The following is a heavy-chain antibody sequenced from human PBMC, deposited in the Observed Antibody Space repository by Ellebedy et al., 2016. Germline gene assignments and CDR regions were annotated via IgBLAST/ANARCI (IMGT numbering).Heavy chain of an antibody. V-gene: IGHV4-34*01. CDR3: ARGRGDYPFSFDY. CDR2: INHSGST. CDR1: GGSFSGYY. J-gene: IGHJ4*02. D-gene: IGHD4-17*01. Sequence: SETLSLXCAVYGGSFSGYYWSWIRQPPGKGLEWIGEINHSGSTNYNPSLKSRVTISVDTSKNQFSLKLSSVTAADTAVYYCARGRGDYPFSFDYWGQGTLVTVSS.